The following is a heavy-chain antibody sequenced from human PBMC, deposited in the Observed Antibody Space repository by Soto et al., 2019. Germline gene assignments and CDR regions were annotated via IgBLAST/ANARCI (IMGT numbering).Heavy chain of an antibody. V-gene: IGHV1-69*02. CDR3: ARGENGYDDGWDAFDL. CDR1: GGTFSSYT. D-gene: IGHD5-12*01. J-gene: IGHJ3*01. Sequence: SVKVSCKASGGTFSSYTISWVRQAPGQGLEWMGRIIPILGIANYAQKFQGRVTITADKSTSTAYMELSSLRPEDTAVYYCARGENGYDDGWDAFDLWGQGTMVT. CDR2: IIPILGIA.